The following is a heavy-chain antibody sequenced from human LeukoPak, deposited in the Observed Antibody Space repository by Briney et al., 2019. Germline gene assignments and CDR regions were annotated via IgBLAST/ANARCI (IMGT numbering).Heavy chain of an antibody. CDR3: ARDLMVEGDYGAQNQNRNWFDP. Sequence: SETLSLTCTVSGYSISSGYYWGWIRQPPGKGLEWIGSIYHSGSTYYNPSLKSRVTISVNTSKNQFSLKLSSVTAADTAVYYCARDLMVEGDYGAQNQNRNWFDPWGQGTLVTVSP. D-gene: IGHD4-17*01. CDR1: GYSISSGYY. CDR2: IYHSGST. J-gene: IGHJ5*02. V-gene: IGHV4-38-2*02.